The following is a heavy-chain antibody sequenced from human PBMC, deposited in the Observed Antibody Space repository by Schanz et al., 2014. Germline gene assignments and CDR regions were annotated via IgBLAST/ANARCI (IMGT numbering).Heavy chain of an antibody. V-gene: IGHV3-7*01. CDR1: GFTFSSNA. CDR2: INQDGSDK. D-gene: IGHD3-22*01. J-gene: IGHJ4*02. CDR3: ARDKGGYYPFDY. Sequence: EVQLVESGGGLVQPGGSLRLSCAASGFTFSSNAMCWVRQAPGKGLEWVANINQDGSDKSYVDSVKGRFTISRDNAKNSLYLQRNSLRAEDTAVYYCARDKGGYYPFDYWGQGSLVTVSS.